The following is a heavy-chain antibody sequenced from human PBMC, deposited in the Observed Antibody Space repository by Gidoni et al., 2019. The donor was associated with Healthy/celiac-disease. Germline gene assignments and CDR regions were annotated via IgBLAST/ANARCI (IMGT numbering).Heavy chain of an antibody. CDR2: MKSKTDGGTT. Sequence: EVQLVASGGGLVKPGGSLRLSCAASGFTFSNAWRNGVRPAPGKGLEWVGSMKSKTDGGTTDYAAPVKGRFTISRDDSKNTLYLQMNSLKTEDTAVYYCTTDRLAVGLWGQGTLVTVSS. CDR3: TTDRLAVGL. D-gene: IGHD6-19*01. CDR1: GFTFSNAW. J-gene: IGHJ4*02. V-gene: IGHV3-15*01.